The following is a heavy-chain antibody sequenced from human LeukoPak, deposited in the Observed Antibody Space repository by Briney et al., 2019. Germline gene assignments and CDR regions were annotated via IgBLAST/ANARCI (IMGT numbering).Heavy chain of an antibody. D-gene: IGHD6-13*01. CDR1: GYTLTELS. CDR3: ATCEAQATSSCWQYYYYYGMDV. Sequence: ASVKVSCKVSGYTLTELSMHWVRQAPGKGLEWMGGFDPEDGGTIYAQKFQGRVTMTEDTSTDTAYMELSSLRSEDTAVYYCATCEAQATSSCWQYYYYYGMDVWGQGTTVTVSS. V-gene: IGHV1-24*01. CDR2: FDPEDGGT. J-gene: IGHJ6*02.